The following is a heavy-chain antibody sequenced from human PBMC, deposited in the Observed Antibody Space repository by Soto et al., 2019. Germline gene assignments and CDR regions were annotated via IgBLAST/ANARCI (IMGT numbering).Heavy chain of an antibody. Sequence: PGESLKISCTGSGYSFINHWIGWVRQMPGKGLEWMGIIYPGDSDTRYSPSFQGQVTISADKSITTAYLQWNSLKGSDTAMYYCATFPRSWMSPSPDYWGQGTLVTVSS. CDR1: GYSFINHW. J-gene: IGHJ4*02. CDR3: ATFPRSWMSPSPDY. V-gene: IGHV5-51*01. CDR2: IYPGDSDT. D-gene: IGHD6-13*01.